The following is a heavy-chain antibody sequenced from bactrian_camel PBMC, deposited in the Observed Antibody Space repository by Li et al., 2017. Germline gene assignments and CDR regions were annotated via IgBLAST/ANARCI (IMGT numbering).Heavy chain of an antibody. CDR2: IDSAGST. Sequence: HVKLVESGGGSVQSVGSLRLSCIASGYTYSSICMAWFRQAPGKEREGVATIDSAGSTSYADSVKGRFTISQDNAKNTLFLQMNSLKPEDTAVYYCSHVMTLADYDVCPLLRGEGTQVTVS. CDR1: GYTYSSIC. D-gene: IGHD4*01. J-gene: IGHJ4*01. V-gene: IGHV3S26*01.